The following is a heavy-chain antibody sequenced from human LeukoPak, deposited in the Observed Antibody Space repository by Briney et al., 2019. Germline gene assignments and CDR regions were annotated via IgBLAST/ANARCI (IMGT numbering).Heavy chain of an antibody. CDR2: TYYTSKLNT. CDR1: GDSVSTSGVA. D-gene: IGHD6-25*01. Sequence: SQTLSLSWAISGDSVSTSGVAWDWVRQSPSRGFEWLGRTYYTSKLNTDYAVALKSRIVINPDTTKNQFSLQLNTVTSEDAAVYYCARGRASAFDVWGQGTMVTVSS. V-gene: IGHV6-1*01. J-gene: IGHJ3*01. CDR3: ARGRASAFDV.